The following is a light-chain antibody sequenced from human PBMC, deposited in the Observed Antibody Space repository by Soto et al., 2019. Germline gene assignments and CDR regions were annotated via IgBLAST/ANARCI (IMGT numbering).Light chain of an antibody. V-gene: IGLV1-40*01. CDR3: QSYGHTLSGPISV. CDR2: GNT. Sequence: QSVLTEPPSVSGALGQRVTISCTGVTCNMGAGYDVHWYQLLPGRAPKLLIYGNTNRPSADPPRSSASKYATSACLAITGLQAEDASISLCQSYGHTLSGPISVLRNGTTGTVL. CDR1: TCNMGAGYD. J-gene: IGLJ1*01.